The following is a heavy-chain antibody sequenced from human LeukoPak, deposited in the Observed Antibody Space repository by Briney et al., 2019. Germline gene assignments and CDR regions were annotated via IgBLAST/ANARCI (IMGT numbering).Heavy chain of an antibody. Sequence: SETLSLTCTVSGGSISSGDYYWRWLRQPPGKGLEWIGYIYHSGRTYYNPSLRSRVTISLDRSKNQFSLTLSSVTAADTAVYYCASEGRHTYGVFDSWGQGAPVTVSS. D-gene: IGHD5-18*01. V-gene: IGHV4-30-2*01. CDR1: GGSISSGDYY. CDR2: IYHSGRT. CDR3: ASEGRHTYGVFDS. J-gene: IGHJ4*02.